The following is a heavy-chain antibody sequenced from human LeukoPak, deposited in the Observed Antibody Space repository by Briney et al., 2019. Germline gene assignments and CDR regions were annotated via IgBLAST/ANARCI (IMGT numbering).Heavy chain of an antibody. J-gene: IGHJ4*02. D-gene: IGHD3-3*01. CDR3: AKGEYYDLRIDY. CDR2: ISSSGSTI. V-gene: IGHV3-11*04. CDR1: GGSLSGNY. Sequence: LSLTCAVYGGSLSGNYWSWIRQPPGKGLEWVSYISSSGSTIYYADSVKGRFTISRDNSKNTLYLQMNSLRAEDTAVYYCAKGEYYDLRIDYWGQGTLVTVSS.